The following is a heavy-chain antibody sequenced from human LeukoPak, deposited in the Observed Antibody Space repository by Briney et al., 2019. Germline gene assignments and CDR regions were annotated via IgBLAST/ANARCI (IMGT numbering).Heavy chain of an antibody. V-gene: IGHV1-2*02. Sequence: GASVKVSCKASGYTLTEYYIHWVRQAPGQGLEWMGFIIPDSGGTTYQQNFQGRVTMTRDTSISTFYMELSSLRPDDTAVYYCSTGDKYCTGANCGVFWGQGTLVTVSS. CDR1: GYTLTEYY. CDR2: IIPDSGGT. CDR3: STGDKYCTGANCGVF. J-gene: IGHJ4*02. D-gene: IGHD2-8*02.